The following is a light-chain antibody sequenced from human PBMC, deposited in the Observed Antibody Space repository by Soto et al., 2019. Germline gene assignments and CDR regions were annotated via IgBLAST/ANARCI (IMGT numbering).Light chain of an antibody. J-gene: IGLJ3*02. CDR3: SSYTSYSTLVV. CDR2: EVS. V-gene: IGLV2-14*01. Sequence: QSALTQPASVSGSPGQSITISCTGTSSDVGGYIYVSWYQQHPGKAPKLIIYEVSNRPSGVSNRFSGSKSGNTASLTISGLQAEDEADYYCSSYTSYSTLVVFGGGTKLTVL. CDR1: SSDVGGYIY.